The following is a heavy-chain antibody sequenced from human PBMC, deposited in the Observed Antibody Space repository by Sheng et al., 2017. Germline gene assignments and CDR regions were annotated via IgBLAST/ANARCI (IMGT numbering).Heavy chain of an antibody. V-gene: IGHV3-48*03. D-gene: IGHD5-18*01. Sequence: EVKLVESGGGLAQAGGSLRLSCATSGFTFSDYEMNWVRQAPGKGLEWVSYIISTGSTKKYADSVKGRVTISRDNAKNSVFLQLNRLRAEDTAVYYCARARRAGYNYYGMDVWGQGTTV. CDR3: ARARRAGYNYYGMDV. CDR2: IISTGSTK. CDR1: GFTFSDYE. J-gene: IGHJ6*02.